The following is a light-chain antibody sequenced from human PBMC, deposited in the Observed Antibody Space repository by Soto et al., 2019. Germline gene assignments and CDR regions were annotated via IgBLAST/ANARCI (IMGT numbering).Light chain of an antibody. CDR3: QQYGTSPWT. J-gene: IGKJ1*01. V-gene: IGKV3-20*01. Sequence: EIVLTQSPGTLSLFPGERATLSCRATQSVNSDYLAWYQQKPGQAPRLLIYIASRRATGIPDRFNGSGSGTDFTLTINRLEPEDFAVYYCQQYGTSPWTFGQGTKVEIK. CDR1: QSVNSDY. CDR2: IAS.